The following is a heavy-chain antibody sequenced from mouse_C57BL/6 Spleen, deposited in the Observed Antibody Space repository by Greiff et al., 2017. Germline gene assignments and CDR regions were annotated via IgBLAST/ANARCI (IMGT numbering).Heavy chain of an antibody. J-gene: IGHJ4*01. D-gene: IGHD1-1*01. Sequence: QVQLQQSGAELARPGASVKLSCKASGYTFTSYGISWVKQRPGQGLEWIGEIYPRSGNTYYNEQFKGKATLTADKSSSTAYMELRSLTSEDSAVYFWVRLLLREAMDYWGQGTSVTVSS. CDR1: GYTFTSYG. CDR3: VRLLLREAMDY. CDR2: IYPRSGNT. V-gene: IGHV1-81*01.